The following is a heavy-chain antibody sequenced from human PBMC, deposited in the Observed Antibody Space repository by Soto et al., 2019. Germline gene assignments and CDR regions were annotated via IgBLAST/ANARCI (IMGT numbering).Heavy chain of an antibody. CDR2: IKQDGSEK. CDR1: GFTFDTYW. V-gene: IGHV3-7*01. CDR3: ARDLGRTAAGYYYYYAMDV. J-gene: IGHJ6*02. Sequence: EVQLVESGGGLVQPGGSLRLSCAASGFTFDTYWMNWVGQAPGKGLEGVANIKQDGSEKYFVDSVKGRFTISRDNAKNSLYLQMNSLRADDTAVYYCARDLGRTAAGYYYYYAMDVWGQGTTVTVSS. D-gene: IGHD2-2*01.